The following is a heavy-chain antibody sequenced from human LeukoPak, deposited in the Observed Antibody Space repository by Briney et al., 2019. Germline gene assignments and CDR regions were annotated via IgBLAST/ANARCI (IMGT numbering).Heavy chain of an antibody. J-gene: IGHJ6*03. CDR1: GYTFTSYG. CDR3: ARVESGSYYLHYYYMDV. CDR2: ISAYNGNA. Sequence: ASVKVSCKASGYTFTSYGISWVRQAPGHGLEWMGWISAYNGNANYAQKLQGRVTMTTDTSTSTAYMGLRSLRSDDTAVYYCARVESGSYYLHYYYMDVWGKGTTVTVSS. D-gene: IGHD1-26*01. V-gene: IGHV1-18*01.